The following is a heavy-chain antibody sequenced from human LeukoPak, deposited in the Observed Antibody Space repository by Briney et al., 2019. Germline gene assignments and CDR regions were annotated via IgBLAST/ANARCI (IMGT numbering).Heavy chain of an antibody. J-gene: IGHJ4*02. D-gene: IGHD6-25*01. Sequence: GSLRLSCAASGFTFISYAIHWVRQAPGKGLEWIGEIYHSANTNYNPSLKSRVTMSVDKSKNQFSLKLNSVTAADTALYYCARGTGVSSDYYFDYWGQGTPVTVSS. V-gene: IGHV4-4*02. CDR3: ARGTGVSSDYYFDY. CDR1: GFTFISYA. CDR2: IYHSANT.